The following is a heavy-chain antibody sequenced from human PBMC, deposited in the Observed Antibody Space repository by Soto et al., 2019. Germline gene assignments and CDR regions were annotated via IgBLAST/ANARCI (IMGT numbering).Heavy chain of an antibody. D-gene: IGHD2-15*01. CDR1: GFTFSSYS. Sequence: PGGSLRLSCAASGFTFSSYSMSWVRQAPGEGLEWVSAISGSGGSTYYADSVKGRFTISRDNSKNTLYLQMNSLRAEDTAVYYCAKDQGDIIVVVVAATLGAFDIWGQGTMVTVSS. CDR3: AKDQGDIIVVVVAATLGAFDI. CDR2: ISGSGGST. V-gene: IGHV3-23*01. J-gene: IGHJ3*02.